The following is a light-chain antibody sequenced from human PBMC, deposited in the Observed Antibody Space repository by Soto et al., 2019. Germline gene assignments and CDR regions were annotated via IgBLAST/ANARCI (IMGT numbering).Light chain of an antibody. Sequence: EIVLTQSPGTLSLSPGEEATLSCRASQSVDSNYLAWYQQKPGQTPRLIIYGASGRADGIPHRFSGSGFGTDFTLTISKVEPEDFAVYYCQQYGTPRSVTFGKRTRLDI. V-gene: IGKV3-20*01. CDR1: QSVDSNY. J-gene: IGKJ5*01. CDR3: QQYGTPRSVT. CDR2: GAS.